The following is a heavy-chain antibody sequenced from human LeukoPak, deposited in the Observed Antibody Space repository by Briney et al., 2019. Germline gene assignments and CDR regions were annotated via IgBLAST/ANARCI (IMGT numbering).Heavy chain of an antibody. Sequence: SETLSLTCTVSGGSISSYYWSWIRQPPGKGLEWIGYIYYSGSTNYNPSLKSRVTISVDTSKNQFSLRLSSVTAADTAVYYCARLSSGYYYWASYGMDVWGQGTTVTVSS. J-gene: IGHJ6*02. D-gene: IGHD3-22*01. CDR3: ARLSSGYYYWASYGMDV. CDR1: GGSISSYY. CDR2: IYYSGST. V-gene: IGHV4-59*08.